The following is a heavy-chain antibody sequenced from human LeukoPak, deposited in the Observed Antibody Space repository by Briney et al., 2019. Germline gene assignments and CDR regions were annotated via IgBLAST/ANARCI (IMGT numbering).Heavy chain of an antibody. V-gene: IGHV3-23*01. CDR2: ISGSGGST. CDR1: GFTFSSYA. J-gene: IGHJ3*02. Sequence: GGSLRLSCAASGFTFSSYAMSWVRQAPGKGLEWVSAISGSGGSTYYADSVKGRFTISRDNSKNTLYLQVNSLRAEDTAVYYCAKDGGGYDAFDIWGQGTMVTVSS. CDR3: AKDGGGYDAFDI. D-gene: IGHD3-16*01.